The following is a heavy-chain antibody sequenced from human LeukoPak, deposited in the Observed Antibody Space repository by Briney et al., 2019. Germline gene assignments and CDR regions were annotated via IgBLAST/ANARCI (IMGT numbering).Heavy chain of an antibody. D-gene: IGHD5-12*01. CDR2: IYYSWGT. CDR3: ARVARWAGLDF. J-gene: IGHJ4*02. CDR1: GGYISSGDKY. Sequence: SQTLSLTCSVSGGYISSGDKYWSWIRLPPGKVLEWIGFIYYSWGTYYNPSFKSRLTISVDTSVNQFYLQLTSVTAADTAVYFCARVARWAGLDFWGQGTLVTASP. V-gene: IGHV4-30-4*01.